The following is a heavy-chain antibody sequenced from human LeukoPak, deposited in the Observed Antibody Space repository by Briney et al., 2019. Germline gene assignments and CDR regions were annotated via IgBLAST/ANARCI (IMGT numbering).Heavy chain of an antibody. CDR3: ATEWALAQN. V-gene: IGHV3-21*01. CDR2: LSGSSSYI. J-gene: IGHJ4*02. CDR1: GFTFSTST. D-gene: IGHD1-26*01. Sequence: GGSVILSCAASGFTFSTSTMSWVRQAPGKGLEWVSSLSGSSSYIYYADSVKGRFTISRDNAKKSLYLQMDSLRAEDTAIYFCATEWALAQNWGQGTLVTVSS.